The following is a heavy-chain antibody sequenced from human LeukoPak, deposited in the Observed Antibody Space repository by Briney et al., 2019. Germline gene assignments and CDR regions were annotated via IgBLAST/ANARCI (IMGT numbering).Heavy chain of an antibody. V-gene: IGHV3-15*01. CDR3: TTDGDYGSGSPDY. J-gene: IGHJ4*02. CDR2: IKSKTDGGAT. D-gene: IGHD3-10*01. CDR1: GFTFSNAW. Sequence: GGSLRLSCAASGFTFSNAWMSWVRQAPGKGLEWGGRIKSKTDGGATDYAAPVKGRFTIARDDSKNTLYLQMNSLKTEDTAVYYCTTDGDYGSGSPDYWGQGTLVTVSS.